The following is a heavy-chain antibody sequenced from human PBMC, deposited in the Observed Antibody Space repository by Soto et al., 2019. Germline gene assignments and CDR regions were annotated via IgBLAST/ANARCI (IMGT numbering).Heavy chain of an antibody. D-gene: IGHD3-22*01. J-gene: IGHJ4*02. CDR2: VSGSGGST. Sequence: GGSLRLSCAASGFTFSSYAMGWVRQAPGKGLEWVSAVSGSGGSTYYADSVKGRFTISRDNSKNTLYLQMNSLRAEDTAVYYCAKAPDYDSSGYYPTLGFDYWGQGTLVTVSS. V-gene: IGHV3-23*01. CDR3: AKAPDYDSSGYYPTLGFDY. CDR1: GFTFSSYA.